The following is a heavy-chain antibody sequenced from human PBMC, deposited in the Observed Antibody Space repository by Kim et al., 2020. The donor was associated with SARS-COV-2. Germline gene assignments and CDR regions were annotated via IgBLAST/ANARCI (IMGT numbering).Heavy chain of an antibody. D-gene: IGHD6-13*01. Sequence: QKVQGRVSITRDTSASAAYLELSSLTSEDTAVYYCAREVATGMTHCDYWGRGTLVTVSS. V-gene: IGHV1-3*01. J-gene: IGHJ4*02. CDR3: AREVATGMTHCDY.